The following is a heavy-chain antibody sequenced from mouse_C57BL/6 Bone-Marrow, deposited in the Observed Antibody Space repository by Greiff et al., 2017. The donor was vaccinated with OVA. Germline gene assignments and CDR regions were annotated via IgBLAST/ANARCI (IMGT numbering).Heavy chain of an antibody. V-gene: IGHV5-12*01. J-gene: IGHJ1*03. CDR2: ISNGGGST. CDR3: ARQGAYYGSSHWYFDV. D-gene: IGHD1-1*01. Sequence: EVQGVESGGGLVQPGGSLKLSCAASGFTFSDYYMYWVRQTPEKRLEWVAYISNGGGSTYYPDTVKGRFTIARDNAKNTLYLQMSRLKSEDTAMYYCARQGAYYGSSHWYFDVWGTGTTVTVSS. CDR1: GFTFSDYY.